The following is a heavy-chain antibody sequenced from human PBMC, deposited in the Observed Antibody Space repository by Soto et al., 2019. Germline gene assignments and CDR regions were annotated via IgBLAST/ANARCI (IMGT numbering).Heavy chain of an antibody. J-gene: IGHJ4*02. Sequence: GGSLRLSCAASGFTFSTYGMHWVRQAPGKGLEWVAVISYDGDNKYYADSVKGRFTISRDNSKKTLYLQMNSLRIEDTAVYYCAKDYYTSGSYSLGSYWGQGTLVTVSS. D-gene: IGHD3-10*01. CDR2: ISYDGDNK. CDR3: AKDYYTSGSYSLGSY. CDR1: GFTFSTYG. V-gene: IGHV3-30*18.